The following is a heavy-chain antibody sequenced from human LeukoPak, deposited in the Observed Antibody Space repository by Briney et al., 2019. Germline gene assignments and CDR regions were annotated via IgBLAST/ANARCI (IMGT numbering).Heavy chain of an antibody. CDR2: ISGSGGGP. V-gene: IGHV3-23*01. CDR3: AKRVPGSAFDI. CDR1: GFTFSSYA. Sequence: GGSLRLSCAASGFTFSSYAMSWVRQAPGQGLEWVSAISGSGGGPYYADAVKGRFTISRDNSRNTLYLQMNSLRADDTAIYYCAKRVPGSAFDIWGQGTMVTVSS. D-gene: IGHD3-10*01. J-gene: IGHJ3*02.